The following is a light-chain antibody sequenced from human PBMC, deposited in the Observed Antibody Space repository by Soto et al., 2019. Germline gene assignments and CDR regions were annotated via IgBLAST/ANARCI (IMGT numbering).Light chain of an antibody. V-gene: IGLV1-44*01. Sequence: QSVLTQPPSASGTPGQRVTISCSGSSSNIGSNTVNWYQQLPGTAPKLLIYNNQRPSGVPARFSGSKSGTSASLAISGLQSEDEADYYCAAWDDTLNGHVVFGGGTKLTVL. CDR3: AAWDDTLNGHVV. CDR1: SSNIGSNT. J-gene: IGLJ2*01. CDR2: NN.